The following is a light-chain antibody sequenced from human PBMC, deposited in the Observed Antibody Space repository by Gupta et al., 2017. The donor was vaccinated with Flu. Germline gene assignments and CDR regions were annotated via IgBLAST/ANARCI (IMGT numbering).Light chain of an antibody. CDR1: SSNIGNNA. Sequence: HSVLTQPPALSEAHRQRVPISSSGSSSNIGNNAVNWYQQLPATAPKLLIYYDELLPSGFSARFSGSKSGTSASPALXGXQVEDEXDDYCAAWTDSMNSSVFGGGTKLTVL. J-gene: IGLJ3*02. CDR2: YDE. CDR3: AAWTDSMNSSV. V-gene: IGLV1-36*01.